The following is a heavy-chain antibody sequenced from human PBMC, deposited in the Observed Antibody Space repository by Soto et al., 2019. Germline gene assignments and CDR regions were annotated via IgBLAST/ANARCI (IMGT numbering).Heavy chain of an antibody. V-gene: IGHV1-46*01. CDR2: INPSGGST. CDR1: GYTSTSYY. D-gene: IGHD3-9*01. Sequence: ASVTVSCTASGYTSTSYYMHWVRQAPGQGLEWMGIINPSGGSTSYAQKFQGRVTMTRDTSTSTVYMELSSLRSEDTAVYYCARNYDILTGPSYYYGMDVWGQGTTVTVSS. CDR3: ARNYDILTGPSYYYGMDV. J-gene: IGHJ6*02.